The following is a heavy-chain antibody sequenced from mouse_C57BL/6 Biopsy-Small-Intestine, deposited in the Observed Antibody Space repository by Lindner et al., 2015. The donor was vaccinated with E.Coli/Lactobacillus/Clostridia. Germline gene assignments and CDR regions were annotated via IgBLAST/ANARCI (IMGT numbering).Heavy chain of an antibody. CDR1: GYSFTGNY. Sequence: VQLQESGPELVKSGASVKISCKASGYSFTGNYMNWVKQSPEKSLEWIGEINPSTGGATYNQKFRAKATLTIDRSSSTAYMQLKSLTSEDTAVYYCARKTIISSFDYWGQGTTLTVSS. D-gene: IGHD1-1*01. CDR2: INPSTGGA. J-gene: IGHJ2*01. CDR3: ARKTIISSFDY. V-gene: IGHV1-42*01.